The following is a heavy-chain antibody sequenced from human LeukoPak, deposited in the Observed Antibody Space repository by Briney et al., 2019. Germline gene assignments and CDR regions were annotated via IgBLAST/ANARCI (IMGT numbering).Heavy chain of an antibody. J-gene: IGHJ5*02. Sequence: GGSLRLSCAASGFTFSSYSMNWVRRAPGKGLEWVSSISSSSSYIYYADSVKGRFTISRDNAKNSLYLQMNSLRAEDTAVYYCARDPLITYYYDSSGNHADWFHPWGQGTLVTVPS. CDR1: GFTFSSYS. CDR2: ISSSSSYI. V-gene: IGHV3-21*01. CDR3: ARDPLITYYYDSSGNHADWFHP. D-gene: IGHD3-22*01.